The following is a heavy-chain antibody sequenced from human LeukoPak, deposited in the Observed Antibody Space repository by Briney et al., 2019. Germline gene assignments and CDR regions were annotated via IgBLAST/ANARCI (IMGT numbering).Heavy chain of an antibody. CDR2: ISYDGSNK. Sequence: GGALGLSCAASGFTFSSYAMHWGRQAPGQGLGWVAVISYDGSNKYYADSVKGRFTISRDNSKNTLYLQMNSLRAEDTAVYYCARGRFYYGMDVWGQGTTVTVSS. CDR1: GFTFSSYA. D-gene: IGHD4-17*01. CDR3: ARGRFYYGMDV. J-gene: IGHJ6*02. V-gene: IGHV3-30-3*01.